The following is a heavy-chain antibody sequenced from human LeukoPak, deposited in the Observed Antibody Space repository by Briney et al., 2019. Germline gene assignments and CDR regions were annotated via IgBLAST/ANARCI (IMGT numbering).Heavy chain of an antibody. D-gene: IGHD4-17*01. CDR2: INPSGGST. CDR1: GYTFTSYY. CDR3: ARAHYGDSPGGY. J-gene: IGHJ4*02. Sequence: ASVKVSCKASGYTFTSYYMHWVRQAPRQGLEWMGIINPSGGSTSYAQKFQGRVTMTGDTSTSTVYMELSSLRSEDTAVYYCARAHYGDSPGGYWGQGTLVTVSS. V-gene: IGHV1-46*01.